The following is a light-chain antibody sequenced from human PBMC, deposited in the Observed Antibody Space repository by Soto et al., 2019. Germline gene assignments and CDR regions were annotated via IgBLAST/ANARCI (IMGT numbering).Light chain of an antibody. CDR1: QSVSSN. CDR2: GAS. Sequence: EIVMTQSPATLSVSPGERATLSCRASQSVSSNLAWYPQKPGQAPRLLIYGASTRATGIPARFSGSGSGTEFTLTISSLQSEDFAVYYCPQYNNLSPGTFGQGTKLEIK. J-gene: IGKJ2*02. CDR3: PQYNNLSPGT. V-gene: IGKV3-15*01.